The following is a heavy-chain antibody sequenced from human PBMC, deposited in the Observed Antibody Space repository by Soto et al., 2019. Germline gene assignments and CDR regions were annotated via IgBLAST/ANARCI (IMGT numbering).Heavy chain of an antibody. D-gene: IGHD3-10*01. CDR1: GGSFSGYY. CDR2: INHSGST. Sequence: SETLCLTCAVYGGSFSGYYWSWIRQPPGKGLEWIGEINHSGSTNYNPSLKSRVTISVDTSKNQFSLKLSSVTAADTAVYYCARVDYYGSGSYSKFDYWGQGTLVTVSS. V-gene: IGHV4-34*01. J-gene: IGHJ4*02. CDR3: ARVDYYGSGSYSKFDY.